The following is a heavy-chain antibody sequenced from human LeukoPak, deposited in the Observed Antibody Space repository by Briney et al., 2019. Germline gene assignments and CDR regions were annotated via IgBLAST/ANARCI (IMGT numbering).Heavy chain of an antibody. J-gene: IGHJ4*02. CDR2: IKSKTDGGTT. CDR3: TYDSSGYYGSGFSDY. D-gene: IGHD3-22*01. CDR1: GFTFSNAW. Sequence: GGSLRLSCAASGFTFSNAWMSWVRQAPGKGLEWVGRIKSKTDGGTTDYAAPVKGRFTISRDDSKNTLYLQMNSLKTEDTAVYYCTYDSSGYYGSGFSDYWGQGTLVTVSS. V-gene: IGHV3-15*01.